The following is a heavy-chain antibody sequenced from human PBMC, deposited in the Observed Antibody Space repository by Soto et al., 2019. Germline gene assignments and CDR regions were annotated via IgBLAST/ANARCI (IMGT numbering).Heavy chain of an antibody. V-gene: IGHV1-2*02. CDR1: GYTFTGYY. CDR2: INPNSGGT. D-gene: IGHD3-3*01. Sequence: ASVKVSCKASGYTFTGYYMHWVRQAPGQGLEWMGWINPNSGGTNYAQKFQGRVTMTRDTSISTAYMELSRLRSDDTAVYYCARRGTYYDFWSGFQNWFDPWGQGTQVTVSS. J-gene: IGHJ5*02. CDR3: ARRGTYYDFWSGFQNWFDP.